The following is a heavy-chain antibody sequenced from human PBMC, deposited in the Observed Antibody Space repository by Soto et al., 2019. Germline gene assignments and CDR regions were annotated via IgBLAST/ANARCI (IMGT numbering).Heavy chain of an antibody. CDR1: GYTFTRYG. CDR2: ISGYDGRT. CDR3: ASEGDVPYYYDGMDV. D-gene: IGHD2-21*02. V-gene: IGHV1-18*01. J-gene: IGHJ6*02. Sequence: QVHLVQSGAEVKKPGASVKVSCKTSGYTFTRYGISWVRQAPGQGLEWMGWISGYDGRTNFAQKVQDRVTMTTDTSTSTAYMALRSLSSDDTAVYYWASEGDVPYYYDGMDVWGQGTTVTVSS.